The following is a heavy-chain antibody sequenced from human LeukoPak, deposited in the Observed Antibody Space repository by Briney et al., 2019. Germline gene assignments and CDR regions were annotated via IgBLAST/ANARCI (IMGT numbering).Heavy chain of an antibody. D-gene: IGHD3-9*01. V-gene: IGHV4-59*01. Sequence: SETLSLTCIVSGGSISSYYWSWIRQPPGKGLEWIGYIYYSGSTNYNPSLKSRVTISVDTSKNQFSLKLSSVTAADTAVYYCARASIRYYDILTGLFDYWGQGTLVTVSS. CDR3: ARASIRYYDILTGLFDY. J-gene: IGHJ4*02. CDR1: GGSISSYY. CDR2: IYYSGST.